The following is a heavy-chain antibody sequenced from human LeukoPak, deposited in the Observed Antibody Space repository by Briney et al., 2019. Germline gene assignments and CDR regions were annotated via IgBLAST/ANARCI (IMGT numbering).Heavy chain of an antibody. CDR3: AKDSRPFYYYDSSGYYLDY. J-gene: IGHJ4*02. Sequence: GGSLRLSCAVSGITLSNYGMSWVRQAPGKGLEWVSAISGSGGSTYYADSVKGRFTISRDNSKNTLYLQMNSLRAEDTAVYYCAKDSRPFYYYDSSGYYLDYWGQGTLATVSS. V-gene: IGHV3-23*01. CDR2: ISGSGGST. D-gene: IGHD3-22*01. CDR1: GITLSNYG.